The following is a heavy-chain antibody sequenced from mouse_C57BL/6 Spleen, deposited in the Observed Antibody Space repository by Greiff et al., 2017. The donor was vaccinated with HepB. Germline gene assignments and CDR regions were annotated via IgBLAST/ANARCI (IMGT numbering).Heavy chain of an antibody. CDR3: AREYDSAAMDY. D-gene: IGHD2-4*01. Sequence: EVKLMESGGGLVKPGGSLKLSCAASGFTFSSYAMSWVRQTPEKRLEWVATISDGGSYTYYPDNVKGRFTISRDNAKNNLYLQMSHLKSEDTAMYYCAREYDSAAMDYWGQGTSVTVSS. CDR2: ISDGGSYT. J-gene: IGHJ4*01. CDR1: GFTFSSYA. V-gene: IGHV5-4*01.